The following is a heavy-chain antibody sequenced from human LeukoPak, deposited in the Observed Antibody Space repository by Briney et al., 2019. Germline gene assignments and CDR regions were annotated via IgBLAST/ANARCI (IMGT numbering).Heavy chain of an antibody. J-gene: IGHJ4*02. CDR2: IYPGDSDT. CDR1: GXSLTGYC. V-gene: IGHV5-51*01. D-gene: IGHD4-23*01. CDR3: ATHGEYGGIDY. Sequence: GESLKISFKGSGXSLTGYCIGWVRQMPGKVLEWMGIIYPGDSDTRYSPSFQGQVTISADKSISTAYLQWSSLKASDTAMYYCATHGEYGGIDYWGQGTLVTVSS.